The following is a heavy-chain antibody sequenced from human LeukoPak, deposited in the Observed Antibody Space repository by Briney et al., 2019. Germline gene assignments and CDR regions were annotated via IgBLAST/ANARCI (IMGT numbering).Heavy chain of an antibody. Sequence: SETLSLTCAVSGGSISSSNWWSWVRQPPGKGLEWIGYIYYSGSTNYNPSLKSRVTISVDTSKNQFSLKLSSVTAADTAVYYCARALLDYDFWSGYYFDYWGQGTLVTVSS. CDR1: GGSISSSNW. V-gene: IGHV4-4*02. CDR3: ARALLDYDFWSGYYFDY. D-gene: IGHD3-3*01. CDR2: IYYSGST. J-gene: IGHJ4*02.